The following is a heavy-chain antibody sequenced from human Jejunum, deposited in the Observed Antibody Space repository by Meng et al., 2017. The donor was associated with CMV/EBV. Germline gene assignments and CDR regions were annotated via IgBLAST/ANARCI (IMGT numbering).Heavy chain of an antibody. CDR3: ARAGLGHNSFDP. CDR2: ISGNTKVT. D-gene: IGHD2-15*01. J-gene: IGHJ5*02. V-gene: IGHV3-11*05. CDR1: EFTFSDYY. Sequence: QLQLVESCGGLVKPGGSLTLSCAASEFTFSDYYMSWIRQAPGKGLEWISYISGNTKVTNYADSVKGRFTISRDNAKNSLYLQMSSLRGEDTAVYYCARAGLGHNSFDPWGQGTLVTVSS.